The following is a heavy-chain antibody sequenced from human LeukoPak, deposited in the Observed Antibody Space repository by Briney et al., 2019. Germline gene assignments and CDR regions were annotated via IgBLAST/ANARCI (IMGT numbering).Heavy chain of an antibody. CDR2: ISYDGSNK. D-gene: IGHD1-1*01. V-gene: IGHV3-30*03. CDR1: GFTFSSYG. J-gene: IGHJ4*02. CDR3: ASWNGSDY. Sequence: PGGPLRLSCAASGFTFSSYGMHWVRQAPGKGLEWVAVISYDGSNKYYADSVKGRFTISRDNSKNTLYLQMNSLRAEDTAVYYCASWNGSDYWGQGTLVTVSS.